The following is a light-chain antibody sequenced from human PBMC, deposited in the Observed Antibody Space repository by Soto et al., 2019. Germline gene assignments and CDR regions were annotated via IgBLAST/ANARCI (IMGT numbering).Light chain of an antibody. CDR2: KAS. V-gene: IGKV1-5*03. Sequence: DTQMTQSPSTVSASVGDRITITCRASQNIQRWLAWYQQKPGKAPTLLIYKASSLERGVPSRFSAGGAGVEFTLNISSVQPEDFATYHCLQYHSDWTFGQGTKVEIK. CDR3: LQYHSDWT. CDR1: QNIQRW. J-gene: IGKJ1*01.